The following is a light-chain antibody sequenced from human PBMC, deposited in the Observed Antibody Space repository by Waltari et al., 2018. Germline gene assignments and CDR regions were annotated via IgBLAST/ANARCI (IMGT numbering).Light chain of an antibody. CDR2: DAA. CDR3: QKYVNLPAT. Sequence: EKVLTQSPATPLLSPGERATTSCRASQSVSRFLAWYQQKPGQAPRLLIYDAATRATGIPARFSGSGSGTDFSLTISRLEPEDFAVYYCQKYVNLPATFGQGTKVEIK. J-gene: IGKJ1*01. V-gene: IGKV3-11*01. CDR1: QSVSRF.